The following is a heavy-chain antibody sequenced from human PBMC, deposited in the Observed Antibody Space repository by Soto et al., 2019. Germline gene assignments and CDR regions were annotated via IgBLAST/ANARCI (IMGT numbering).Heavy chain of an antibody. Sequence: SVKVSCKASGGTFSSYAISWVRQAPGQGLEWMGGIIPIFGTANYAQKFQGRVTITADESTSTAYMELSSLRSEDTAVYYCARGVIVVVPAANPYYYYYGMDVWGQGTTVTVSS. J-gene: IGHJ6*02. V-gene: IGHV1-69*13. CDR1: GGTFSSYA. CDR2: IIPIFGTA. CDR3: ARGVIVVVPAANPYYYYYGMDV. D-gene: IGHD2-2*01.